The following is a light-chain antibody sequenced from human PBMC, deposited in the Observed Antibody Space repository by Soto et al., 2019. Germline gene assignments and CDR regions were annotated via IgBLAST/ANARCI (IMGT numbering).Light chain of an antibody. CDR2: DAS. V-gene: IGKV3-11*01. CDR3: LHRMNWPLT. J-gene: IGKJ5*01. CDR1: ETVSSY. Sequence: DIVLTQSPVTLSLSPGDRATLSFRASETVSSYLLWYQQKPGQDPRLVIYDASKRATGIPARFSGSGSETDFTLTISSLEPEDVGVYYCLHRMNWPLTFGQGTRLEIK.